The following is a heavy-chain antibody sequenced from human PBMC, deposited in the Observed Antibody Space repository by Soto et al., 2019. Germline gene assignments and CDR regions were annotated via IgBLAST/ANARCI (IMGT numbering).Heavy chain of an antibody. V-gene: IGHV3-11*06. CDR1: GFTFSDHY. D-gene: IGHD1-1*01. Sequence: GGSLRLSCAASGFTFSDHYISWIRQAPGKGLEWIGYSSNSGSFTRYADSVKGRFSISRDNAKNSLYLQINSLRGDDTAIYYCVRSGDNYNLLDYGGQGTQV. CDR2: SSNSGSFT. CDR3: VRSGDNYNLLDY. J-gene: IGHJ4*02.